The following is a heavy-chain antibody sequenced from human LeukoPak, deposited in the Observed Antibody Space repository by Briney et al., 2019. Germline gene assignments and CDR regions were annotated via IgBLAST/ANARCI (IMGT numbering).Heavy chain of an antibody. CDR2: INYGGST. D-gene: IGHD3-3*01. V-gene: IGHV4-59*01. Sequence: PSETLSLTCTLSGGSISSYYWNWIRQSPGKGLEWIGYINYGGSTHYNPSLKSRVTISVDTSKNQFSLKLSSVTAADTAVYYCATELRSLWSDGYYMDVWGKGTTVTVSS. CDR3: ATELRSLWSDGYYMDV. CDR1: GGSISSYY. J-gene: IGHJ6*03.